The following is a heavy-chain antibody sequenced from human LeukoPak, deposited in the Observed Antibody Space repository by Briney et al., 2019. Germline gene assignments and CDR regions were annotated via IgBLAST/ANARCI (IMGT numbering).Heavy chain of an antibody. CDR2: TSGSGGST. D-gene: IGHD4-17*01. CDR1: GFTFSSYA. J-gene: IGHJ4*02. Sequence: GGSLRLSCAASGFTFSSYAMSWVRQAPGKGLEWVSATSGSGGSTYYADSVKGRFTISRDNSKNTLYLQMNSLGAEDTAVYYCAKLHDYGDGTVDYWGQGTLVTVSS. V-gene: IGHV3-23*01. CDR3: AKLHDYGDGTVDY.